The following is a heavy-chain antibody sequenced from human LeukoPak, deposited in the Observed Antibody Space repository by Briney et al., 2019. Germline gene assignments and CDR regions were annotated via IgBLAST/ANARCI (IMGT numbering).Heavy chain of an antibody. CDR1: GGTFSSYA. CDR2: IIPIFGTA. D-gene: IGHD5-18*01. J-gene: IGHJ5*02. CDR3: ARGEIQLWRYNWFDP. V-gene: IGHV1-69*13. Sequence: SVKVSCKASGGTFSSYAISWVRRAPGQGLEWMGGIIPIFGTANYAQKFQGRVAITADESTSTAYMELSSLRSEDTAVYYCARGEIQLWRYNWFDPWGQGTLVTVSS.